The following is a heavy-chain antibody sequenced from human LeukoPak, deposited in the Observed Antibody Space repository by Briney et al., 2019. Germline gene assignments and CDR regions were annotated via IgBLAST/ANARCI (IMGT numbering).Heavy chain of an antibody. CDR2: INPNSGGT. Sequence: ASVKVSCKASGYTFTGYYMHWVRQAPGQGLEWMGWINPNSGGTNYAQKFQGWVTMTRDTSISTAYMELGRLRSDDTAVYYCARDLAYYYDSSGLDYWGQGTLVTVSS. J-gene: IGHJ4*02. D-gene: IGHD3-22*01. CDR1: GYTFTGYY. V-gene: IGHV1-2*04. CDR3: ARDLAYYYDSSGLDY.